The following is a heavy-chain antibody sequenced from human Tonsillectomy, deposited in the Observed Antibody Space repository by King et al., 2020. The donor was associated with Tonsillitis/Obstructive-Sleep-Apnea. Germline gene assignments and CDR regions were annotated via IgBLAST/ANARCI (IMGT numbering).Heavy chain of an antibody. J-gene: IGHJ4*02. CDR1: GFTFSSYA. D-gene: IGHD3-10*01. CDR2: ISTSGGST. Sequence: DVQLVESGGGLVQPGGSLRLSCAASGFTFSSYAMSWVRQAPGKGLEWVSVISTSGGSTYYADSVKGRFTISRDNSKNTLYLQMNSLRAEDTAVSYCANTPGYYDSGSYSPFDSWGQGTLVTVSS. V-gene: IGHV3-23*04. CDR3: ANTPGYYDSGSYSPFDS.